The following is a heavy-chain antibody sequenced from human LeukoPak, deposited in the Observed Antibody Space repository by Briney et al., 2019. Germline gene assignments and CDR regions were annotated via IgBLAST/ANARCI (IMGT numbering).Heavy chain of an antibody. D-gene: IGHD2-15*01. V-gene: IGHV1-69*04. CDR1: GGTFSSYA. CDR3: ASWALGRYCSGGSCYSNTIFQH. Sequence: ASVKVSCKASGGTFSSYAISWVRQAPGQGLEWMGRIIPILGIANYAQKFQGRVTITADKSTSTAYMELSSLRSEDTAVYYCASWALGRYCSGGSCYSNTIFQHWGQGTLVTVSS. CDR2: IIPILGIA. J-gene: IGHJ1*01.